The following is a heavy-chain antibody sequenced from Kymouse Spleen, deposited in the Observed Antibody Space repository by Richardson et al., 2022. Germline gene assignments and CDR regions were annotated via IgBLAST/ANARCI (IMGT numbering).Heavy chain of an antibody. CDR1: GGSISSSSYY. CDR2: IYYSGST. D-gene: IGHD1-7*01. Sequence: QLQLQESGPGLVKPSETLSLTCTVSGGSISSSSYYWGWIRQPPGKGLEWIGSIYYSGSTYYNPSLKSRVTISVDTSKNQFSLKLSSVTAADTAVYYCARQTWTGTKDWFDPWGQGTLVTVSS. CDR3: ARQTWTGTKDWFDP. V-gene: IGHV4-39*01. J-gene: IGHJ5*02.